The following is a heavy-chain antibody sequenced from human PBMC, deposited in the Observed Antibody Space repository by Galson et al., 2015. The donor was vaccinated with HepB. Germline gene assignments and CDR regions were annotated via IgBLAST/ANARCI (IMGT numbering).Heavy chain of an antibody. CDR3: AKLSDSSGYSDY. CDR1: GFTFDDYT. CDR2: ISWDGGST. J-gene: IGHJ4*02. D-gene: IGHD3-22*01. V-gene: IGHV3-43*01. Sequence: SLRLSCAASGFTFDDYTMHWVRQAPGKGLEWVSLISWDGGSTYYADSVKGRFTISRDNSKNSLYLQMNSLRTEDTALYYCAKLSDSSGYSDYWGQGTLVTVSS.